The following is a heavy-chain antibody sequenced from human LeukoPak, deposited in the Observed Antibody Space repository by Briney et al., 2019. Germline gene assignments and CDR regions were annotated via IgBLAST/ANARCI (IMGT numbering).Heavy chain of an antibody. J-gene: IGHJ4*02. D-gene: IGHD4-17*01. CDR3: AREALHDYGDYVFDY. CDR1: GGTLNSYG. V-gene: IGHV1-69*04. CDR2: IIPIVGIP. Sequence: SVKVSCKASGGTLNSYGISWVRQAPGQGLEWMGRIIPIVGIPNYAQRFQGRVTITADKSTSTGYMELSSLRSEDTAVYYCAREALHDYGDYVFDYWGRGTLVTVSS.